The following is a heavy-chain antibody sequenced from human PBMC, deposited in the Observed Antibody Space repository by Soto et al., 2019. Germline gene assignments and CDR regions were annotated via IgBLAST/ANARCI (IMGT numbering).Heavy chain of an antibody. J-gene: IGHJ5*02. Sequence: PGESLKISCKGSGYSFTSYWIGWVRQMPGKGLERMGIIYPGDSDTRYSPSFQGQVTISADKSISTAYLQWSSLKASDTAMYYCARGITMIVVDPQGDDNWFDPWGQGTLVTVSS. CDR2: IYPGDSDT. V-gene: IGHV5-51*03. D-gene: IGHD3-22*01. CDR3: ARGITMIVVDPQGDDNWFDP. CDR1: GYSFTSYW.